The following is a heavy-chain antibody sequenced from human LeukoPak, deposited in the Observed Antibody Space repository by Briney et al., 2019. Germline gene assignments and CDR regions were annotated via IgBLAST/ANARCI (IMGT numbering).Heavy chain of an antibody. CDR3: GRYGQVPID. J-gene: IGHJ4*02. Sequence: GGSLRLSCAASGFTFSNVWMSWVRQAPGKGLEWVANIKQDGSEKNYVYSVKGRFTISRDNAKNSLYLQMNSLRVEDTAVYYCGRYGQVPIDWGQGTLVTVSS. CDR2: IKQDGSEK. D-gene: IGHD3-10*01. CDR1: GFTFSNVW. V-gene: IGHV3-7*03.